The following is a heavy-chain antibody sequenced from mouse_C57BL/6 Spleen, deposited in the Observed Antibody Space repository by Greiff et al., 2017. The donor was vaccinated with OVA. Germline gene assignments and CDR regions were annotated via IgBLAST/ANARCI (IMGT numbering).Heavy chain of an antibody. V-gene: IGHV1-61*01. J-gene: IGHJ2*01. D-gene: IGHD2-1*01. Sequence: QVQLKQPGAELVRPGSSVKLSCKASGYTFTSYWMDWVKQRPGQGLEWIGNIYPSDSETHYNQKFKDKATLTVDKSSSTAYMQLSSLTSEDSAVYYCARFYYGNYDYWGQGTTLTVSS. CDR3: ARFYYGNYDY. CDR2: IYPSDSET. CDR1: GYTFTSYW.